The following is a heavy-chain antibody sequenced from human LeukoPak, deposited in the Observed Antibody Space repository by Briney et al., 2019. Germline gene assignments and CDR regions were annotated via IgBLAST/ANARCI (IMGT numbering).Heavy chain of an antibody. J-gene: IGHJ4*02. V-gene: IGHV3-21*01. CDR3: ATAIQLWYTDY. D-gene: IGHD5-18*01. CDR1: GFTFSSYT. Sequence: GGSLRLSCAASGFTFSSYTMNWVRQAPGKGLEWVSSVSSRSTYIYYADSVKGRFTISRDNVKNSMYLQMNSLRAEDTAVYYCATAIQLWYTDYWGQGTLVTVSS. CDR2: VSSRSTYI.